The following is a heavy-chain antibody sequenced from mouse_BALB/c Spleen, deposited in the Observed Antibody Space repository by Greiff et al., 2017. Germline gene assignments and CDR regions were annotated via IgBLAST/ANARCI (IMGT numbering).Heavy chain of an antibody. Sequence: EVMLVESGAELVRSGASVKLSCTASGFNIKDYYMHWVKQRPEQGLEWIGWIDPENGDTEYAPKFQGKATMTADTSSNTAYLQLSSLTSEDTAVYYCNAPYRYGGYFDVWGAGTTVTVSS. CDR1: GFNIKDYY. V-gene: IGHV14-4*02. CDR2: IDPENGDT. CDR3: NAPYRYGGYFDV. J-gene: IGHJ1*01. D-gene: IGHD2-14*01.